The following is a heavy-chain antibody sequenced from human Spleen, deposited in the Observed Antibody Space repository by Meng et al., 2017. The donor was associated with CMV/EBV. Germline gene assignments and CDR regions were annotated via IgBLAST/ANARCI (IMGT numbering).Heavy chain of an antibody. CDR3: ASGYSYGLYYYYGMDV. J-gene: IGHJ6*02. D-gene: IGHD5-18*01. Sequence: GGSLRLSCAASGFTFSSHSMNWVRQAPGKGLEWVSSISSSSSYIYYADSVKGRFTISRDNSKNTLYLQMNSLRAEDTAVYYCASGYSYGLYYYYGMDVWGQGTTVTVSS. CDR2: ISSSSSYI. CDR1: GFTFSSHS. V-gene: IGHV3-21*04.